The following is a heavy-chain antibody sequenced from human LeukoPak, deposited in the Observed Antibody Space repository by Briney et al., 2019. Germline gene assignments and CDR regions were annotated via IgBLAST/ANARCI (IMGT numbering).Heavy chain of an antibody. CDR3: ARDVRAAAAPA. J-gene: IGHJ5*02. Sequence: GGSLRLSCAASGFTFSSYCMNWVRQAPGKGLEWVSSISSSSSYIYYADSVKGRFTISRDNAKNSLYLQMNSLRAEDTAVYYCARDVRAAAAPAWGQGTLVTVSS. V-gene: IGHV3-21*01. D-gene: IGHD6-13*01. CDR1: GFTFSSYC. CDR2: ISSSSSYI.